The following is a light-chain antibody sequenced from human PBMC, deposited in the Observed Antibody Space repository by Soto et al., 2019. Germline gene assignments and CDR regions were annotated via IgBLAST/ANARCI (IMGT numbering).Light chain of an antibody. CDR3: ASYTDNKTGV. V-gene: IGLV1-44*01. CDR1: SSNVGSNS. Sequence: QSVLTQPPSASGTPGQRVTISCSGSSSNVGSNSVNWYQHFPGTAPKVLIYEVTSRPSGVSIRFSGSKSGNVASLTVSGLQAEDEADYYCASYTDNKTGVFGGGTKLTVL. J-gene: IGLJ3*02. CDR2: EVT.